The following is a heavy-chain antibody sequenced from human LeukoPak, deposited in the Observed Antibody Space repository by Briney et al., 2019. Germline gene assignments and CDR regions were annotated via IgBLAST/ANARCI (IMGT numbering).Heavy chain of an antibody. J-gene: IGHJ4*02. CDR1: GGTFSSYA. CDR2: IIPIFGTA. D-gene: IGHD3-22*01. Sequence: SVKVSCKASGGTFSSYAISWVRQAPGQGLEWMGGIIPIFGTANYAQKFQGRVTITADESTSTTYMELSSLRSEDTAVYYCARERLSSGYFDYWGQGTLVTVSS. CDR3: ARERLSSGYFDY. V-gene: IGHV1-69*13.